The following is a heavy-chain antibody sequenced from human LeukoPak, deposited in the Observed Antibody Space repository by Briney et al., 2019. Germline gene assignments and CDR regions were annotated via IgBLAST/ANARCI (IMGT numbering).Heavy chain of an antibody. CDR2: ISYDGSNK. V-gene: IGHV3-30-3*01. Sequence: GGSLRLSCAASGFTFSSYAMHWVRQAPGKGLEWVAVISYDGSNKYYADSVKGRFTISRDNSKNTLYLQMNGLRAEDTAVYYCARSVEMATIGGYWGQGTLVTVSS. CDR3: ARSVEMATIGGY. D-gene: IGHD5-24*01. J-gene: IGHJ4*02. CDR1: GFTFSSYA.